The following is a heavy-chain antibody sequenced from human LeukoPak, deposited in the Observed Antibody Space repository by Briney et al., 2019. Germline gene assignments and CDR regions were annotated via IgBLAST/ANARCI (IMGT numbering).Heavy chain of an antibody. V-gene: IGHV4-59*01. CDR3: ARSHQAYYYYYMDV. Sequence: SETLSLTCTVSGGSISSYYWSWIRQPPGKGLEWIGYIYYSGSTNYNPSLKSRVTISVDTSKNQFSLKLSSVTAADTAVYYCARSHQAYYYYYMDVWGKGTTVTVSS. CDR1: GGSISSYY. CDR2: IYYSGST. J-gene: IGHJ6*03.